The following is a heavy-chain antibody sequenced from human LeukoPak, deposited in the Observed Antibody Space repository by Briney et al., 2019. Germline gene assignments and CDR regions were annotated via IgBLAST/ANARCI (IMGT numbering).Heavy chain of an antibody. V-gene: IGHV1-18*01. CDR3: ARDLGRQIAVAGDDY. J-gene: IGHJ4*02. CDR2: ISTYNGNT. Sequence: GASVKVSCKASGYTFTDYGVHWVRQAPGQGLEWMGWISTYNGNTHYVQNLQDRVAMTTDASTSTAFMELRSLRSDDTAVYYCARDLGRQIAVAGDDYWGQGTLVTVSS. D-gene: IGHD6-19*01. CDR1: GYTFTDYG.